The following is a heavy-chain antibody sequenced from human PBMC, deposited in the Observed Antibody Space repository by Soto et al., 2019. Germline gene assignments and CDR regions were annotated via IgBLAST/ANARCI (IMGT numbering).Heavy chain of an antibody. J-gene: IGHJ3*02. CDR2: ISYDGSNK. CDR3: AKPAGLVIFYDSSGSNDAFDI. CDR1: GFTFRTYA. D-gene: IGHD3-22*01. Sequence: GGSLRLSCAASGFTFRTYAMDWVRQAPGKGLEWVAVISYDGSNKYYADSVKGRFTISRDNSKNTLYLQMNSLRAEDTAVYYCAKPAGLVIFYDSSGSNDAFDIWGQGTMVTVSS. V-gene: IGHV3-30*18.